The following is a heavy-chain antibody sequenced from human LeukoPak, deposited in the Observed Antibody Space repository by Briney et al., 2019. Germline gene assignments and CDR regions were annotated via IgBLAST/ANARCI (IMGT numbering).Heavy chain of an antibody. D-gene: IGHD3-3*01. CDR1: GYTFTGYY. J-gene: IGHJ5*02. V-gene: IGHV1-18*04. CDR2: ISAYNGNT. CDR3: ARGRYDFWGYNWFDP. Sequence: ASVKVSCKASGYTFTGYYMHWVRQAPGQGLEWMGWISAYNGNTNYAQKLQGRVTMTTDTSTSTAYMELRSLRSDDTAVYYCARGRYDFWGYNWFDPWGQGTLVTVSS.